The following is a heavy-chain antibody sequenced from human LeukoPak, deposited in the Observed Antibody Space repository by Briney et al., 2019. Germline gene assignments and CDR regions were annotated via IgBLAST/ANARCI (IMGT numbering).Heavy chain of an antibody. Sequence: PSQTLSLTCTVSGGSISSGGYPWSWIRQHPGKGLEWIGYISHSGSTYYNPSLKSRVTISGDRTKNQFSLKLTSVTDADTAVYYCARYSNTWPYWYFDLWGRGALVTVSS. V-gene: IGHV4-30-2*01. J-gene: IGHJ2*01. CDR3: ARYSNTWPYWYFDL. CDR1: GGSISSGGYP. D-gene: IGHD4-4*01. CDR2: ISHSGST.